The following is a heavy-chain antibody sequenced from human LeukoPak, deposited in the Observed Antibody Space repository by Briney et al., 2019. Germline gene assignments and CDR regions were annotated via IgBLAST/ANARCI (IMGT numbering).Heavy chain of an antibody. CDR3: ARERWELEIDY. CDR1: GFTFSSYW. Sequence: HPGGSLRLSCAASGFTFSSYWMHWGRQAPGKGRGWVSRINSDGSSTSYADSVKGRFTISRDNAKNTLYLQRNSLRAEATAVYYCARERWELEIDYWGQGTLVTVSS. D-gene: IGHD1-1*01. V-gene: IGHV3-74*01. CDR2: INSDGSST. J-gene: IGHJ4*02.